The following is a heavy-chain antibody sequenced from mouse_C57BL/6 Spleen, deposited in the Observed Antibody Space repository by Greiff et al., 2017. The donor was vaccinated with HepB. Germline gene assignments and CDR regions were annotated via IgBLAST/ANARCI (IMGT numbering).Heavy chain of an antibody. D-gene: IGHD1-1*01. CDR1: GYTFTDYE. Sequence: VKLQQSGAELVRPGASVTLSCKASGYTFTDYEMHWVKQTPVHGLEWIGAIDPETGGTAYNQKFKGKAILTADKSSSTAYMELRSLTSEDSAVYYCNPYYYGRDAMDYWGQGTSVTVSS. J-gene: IGHJ4*01. CDR2: IDPETGGT. V-gene: IGHV1-15*01. CDR3: NPYYYGRDAMDY.